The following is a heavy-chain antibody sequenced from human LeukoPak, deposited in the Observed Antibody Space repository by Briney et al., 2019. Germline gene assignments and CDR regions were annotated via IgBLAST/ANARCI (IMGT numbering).Heavy chain of an antibody. D-gene: IGHD2-2*01. CDR1: GFTFSSYG. J-gene: IGHJ6*02. CDR3: ARDHIVVVPAAANYYYYGMDV. Sequence: GGSLRLSCAASGFTFSSYGMHWVRQAPGKGLEWVAVIWYDGSNKYYADSVKGRFTISRDNSKNTLYLQMNSLRAEDTAVYYCARDHIVVVPAAANYYYYGMDVWGQGTTVTVSS. V-gene: IGHV3-33*08. CDR2: IWYDGSNK.